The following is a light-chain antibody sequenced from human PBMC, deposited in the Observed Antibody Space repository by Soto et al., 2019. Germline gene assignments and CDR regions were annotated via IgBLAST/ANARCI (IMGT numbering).Light chain of an antibody. CDR3: QQYGSSPLT. V-gene: IGKV3-20*01. Sequence: EIVLTQSPGTLSLSPGERATLSCRASQSVASNYLAWYHQKPGQAPRLLIHAASRRAYGIPERFSGSGSGTDFTLTISRLEPQDFAVYYCQQYGSSPLTFGGGTKVEIK. J-gene: IGKJ4*01. CDR1: QSVASNY. CDR2: AAS.